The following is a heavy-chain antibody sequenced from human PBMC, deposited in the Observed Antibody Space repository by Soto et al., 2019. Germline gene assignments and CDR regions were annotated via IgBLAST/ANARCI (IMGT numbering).Heavy chain of an antibody. CDR3: ARVMDGPTYLPSGLDY. Sequence: VQLQESGPGLVNPSGTLSLTCAVSGGSISSNNWWRWVRQPPGKGLDWNGEIFHDGSVNCKPSRSGRVTISVDKSNNPVFLNLNSVTAADTAIYSCARVMDGPTYLPSGLDYWGQGTLVTVSS. CDR1: GGSISSNNW. J-gene: IGHJ4*02. CDR2: IFHDGSV. V-gene: IGHV4-4*02. D-gene: IGHD2-8*01.